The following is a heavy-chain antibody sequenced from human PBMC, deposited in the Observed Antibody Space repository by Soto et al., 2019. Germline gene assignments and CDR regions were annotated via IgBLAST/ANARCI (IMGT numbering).Heavy chain of an antibody. CDR3: ARDFNTNPYYYDSSGPSPGMDV. Sequence: GASVKVSCKASGYTFTGYYMHWVRQAPGQGLEWMGWINPNSGGTNYAQKFQGWVTMTRDTSISTAYMELSRLRSDDTAVYYCARDFNTNPYYYDSSGPSPGMDVWGQGTTVTVSS. V-gene: IGHV1-2*04. CDR1: GYTFTGYY. D-gene: IGHD3-22*01. CDR2: INPNSGGT. J-gene: IGHJ6*02.